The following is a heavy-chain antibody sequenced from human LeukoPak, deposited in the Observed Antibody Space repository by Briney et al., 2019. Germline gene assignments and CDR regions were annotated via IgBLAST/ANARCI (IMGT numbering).Heavy chain of an antibody. J-gene: IGHJ5*02. CDR2: IYYSGST. Sequence: SETLSLTCTVSGGSISSSNYYWGWIRQPPGKGLEWIGSIYYSGSTYYNPSLKSRVTISVDTSKNQFTLKLSSVTAADTAVYYCARGMQQLVPVFWFDPWGQGTLVTVSS. CDR1: GGSISSSNYY. V-gene: IGHV4-39*06. D-gene: IGHD6-13*01. CDR3: ARGMQQLVPVFWFDP.